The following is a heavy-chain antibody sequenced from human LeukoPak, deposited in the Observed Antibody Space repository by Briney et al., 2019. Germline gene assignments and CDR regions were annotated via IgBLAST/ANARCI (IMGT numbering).Heavy chain of an antibody. CDR1: GFTVSSNY. Sequence: GGSLRLSCAASGFTVSSNYMSWVRQAPGKGLEWVSAISGSGGSTYYADSVKGRFTISRDNSKNTLYLQMNSLRAEDTAVYYCAKGFRYYDSSGLGYWGQGTLVTVSS. V-gene: IGHV3-23*01. CDR2: ISGSGGST. J-gene: IGHJ4*02. CDR3: AKGFRYYDSSGLGY. D-gene: IGHD3-22*01.